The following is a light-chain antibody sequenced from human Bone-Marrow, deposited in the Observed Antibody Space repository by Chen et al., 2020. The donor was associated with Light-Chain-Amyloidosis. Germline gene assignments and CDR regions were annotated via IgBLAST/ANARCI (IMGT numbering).Light chain of an antibody. CDR2: RYN. CDR1: SSNIGRNY. CDR3: AAWDDSLSGYV. V-gene: IGLV1-47*01. Sequence: QSVLTQPPSASGTPGQRGTISCSGSSSNIGRNYVYWYQQPPGASPKVLVHRYNQRPPGFPGRFSGCRSATSASLAISVLRSEDEADYYCAAWDDSLSGYVFGTGTKVTVL. J-gene: IGLJ1*01.